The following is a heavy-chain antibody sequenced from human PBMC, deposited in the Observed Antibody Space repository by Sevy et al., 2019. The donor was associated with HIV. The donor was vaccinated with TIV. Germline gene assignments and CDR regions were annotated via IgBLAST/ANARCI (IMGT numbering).Heavy chain of an antibody. J-gene: IGHJ4*02. Sequence: QSQTLSLTCAISGDSVSSNSAAWNWIRQSPSRGLEWLGRTYYRSKWYNDYAVSVKSRITINPDTSKNQFSLQLNAVTPEDTAVYYCARWPIAAAGAYSDYWGQGTLVTVSS. CDR3: ARWPIAAAGAYSDY. D-gene: IGHD6-13*01. CDR1: GDSVSSNSAA. CDR2: TYYRSKWYN. V-gene: IGHV6-1*01.